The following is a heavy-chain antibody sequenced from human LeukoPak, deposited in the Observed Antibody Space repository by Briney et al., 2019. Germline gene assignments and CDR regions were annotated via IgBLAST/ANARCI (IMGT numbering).Heavy chain of an antibody. J-gene: IGHJ4*02. V-gene: IGHV1-2*02. Sequence: SVNVSCKASGYTFTGYYMHWVRQAPGQELEWMGWIYPNSGGTNYAQKFQGRVTMTRDTSIRTAYMELSRLRSADTDVYYCARDHGSGWYDLVYWGQGTLVTASS. CDR3: ARDHGSGWYDLVY. D-gene: IGHD6-19*01. CDR1: GYTFTGYY. CDR2: IYPNSGGT.